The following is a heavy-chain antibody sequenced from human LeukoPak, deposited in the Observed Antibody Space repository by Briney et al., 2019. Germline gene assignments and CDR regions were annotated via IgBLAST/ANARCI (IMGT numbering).Heavy chain of an antibody. V-gene: IGHV1-69*05. CDR2: IIPIFGTA. CDR1: GGTFSSYA. CDR3: ARGDYYDSSGYYRHFDY. J-gene: IGHJ4*02. Sequence: RASVKVSCKASGGTFSSYAISWVRQAPGQGLEWMGRIIPIFGTANYAQKFQGRVTITTDESTSTAYMELSSLRSEDTAVYYCARGDYYDSSGYYRHFDYWGQGTLVTVSS. D-gene: IGHD3-22*01.